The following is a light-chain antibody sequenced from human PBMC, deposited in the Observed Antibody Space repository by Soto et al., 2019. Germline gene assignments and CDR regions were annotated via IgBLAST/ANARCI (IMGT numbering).Light chain of an antibody. V-gene: IGLV2-8*01. Sequence: QSALTQPPPASGSPGQSVAISCTGTSSDVGGYNYVSWYQQHPGKAPKLMIYEVNNRPSGVPDRFSGSKSGNTASLTVSGLQAEDEADYYCSSYAGSSNVFGTGTKVTVL. CDR1: SSDVGGYNY. CDR3: SSYAGSSNV. CDR2: EVN. J-gene: IGLJ1*01.